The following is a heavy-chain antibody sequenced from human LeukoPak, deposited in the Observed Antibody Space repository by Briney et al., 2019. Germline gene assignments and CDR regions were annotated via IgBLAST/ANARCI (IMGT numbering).Heavy chain of an antibody. J-gene: IGHJ5*02. D-gene: IGHD2-2*02. CDR3: ARVLCSSTSCYTEELAANWFDP. Sequence: SETLSLTCTVSGGSISSYYWSWIRQPPGKGLEWIGYIYYSGSTNYNPSLKSRVTISVDTSKSQFSLKLSSVTAADTAVYYCARVLCSSTSCYTEELAANWFDPWGQGTLVTVSS. CDR1: GGSISSYY. CDR2: IYYSGST. V-gene: IGHV4-59*01.